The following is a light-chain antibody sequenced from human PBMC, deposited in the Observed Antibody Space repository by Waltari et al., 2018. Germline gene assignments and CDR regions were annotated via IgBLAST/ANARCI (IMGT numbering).Light chain of an antibody. CDR2: DIS. V-gene: IGLV2-11*01. Sequence: QSALTQPHSVSGSAGQSVTISCTGTGSDYVSWYQQLPGKAPKLLIYDISKRPSGVPDRFSGSQSGTSASLTVSGLQAEDEADYYCCSFEDTWVFGGGTKLTVL. CDR3: CSFEDTWV. CDR1: GSDY. J-gene: IGLJ3*02.